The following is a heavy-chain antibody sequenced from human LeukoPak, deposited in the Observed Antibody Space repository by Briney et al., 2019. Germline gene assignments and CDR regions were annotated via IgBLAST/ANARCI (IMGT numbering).Heavy chain of an antibody. Sequence: PSETLSLTCTVSGGSISGSSYYWGWIRQPPGKGLEWIGSIYYSGSTYYNPSLKSRVTISVDTSKNQFSLKLSSVTAADTAVYYCAREHYYDSTAYLDWGQGTLVSVSS. CDR1: GGSISGSSYY. D-gene: IGHD3-22*01. CDR2: IYYSGST. J-gene: IGHJ4*02. V-gene: IGHV4-39*07. CDR3: AREHYYDSTAYLD.